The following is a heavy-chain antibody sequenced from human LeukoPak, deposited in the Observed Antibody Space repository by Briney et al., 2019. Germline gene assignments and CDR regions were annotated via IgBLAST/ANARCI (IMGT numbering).Heavy chain of an antibody. CDR2: IYYSGST. D-gene: IGHD5-24*01. CDR1: GGSISSYY. Sequence: SETLSLTCTVSGGSISSYYWSWIRQPPGKGLEWIGYIYYSGSTNYNPSLKSRVTISVDTSKSQFSLKLSSVTAADTAVYYCTRLAGYNSPYFDYWGQGTLVSVSS. J-gene: IGHJ4*02. V-gene: IGHV4-59*08. CDR3: TRLAGYNSPYFDY.